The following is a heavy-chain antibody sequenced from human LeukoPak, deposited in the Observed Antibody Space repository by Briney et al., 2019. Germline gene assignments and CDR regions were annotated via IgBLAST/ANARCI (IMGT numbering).Heavy chain of an antibody. CDR3: AKGDCSGGSCYPYYYYGMDV. J-gene: IGHJ6*02. CDR2: ISWNSGSI. Sequence: PGGSLRLSCAAAGFTFDDYAMHWVRHAPGKGLEWVAGISWNSGSIVQADSVKGRFTISRDNAKNSLYLQMNSLRAEDTALYYCAKGDCSGGSCYPYYYYGMDVWGQGTTVTVSS. D-gene: IGHD2-15*01. V-gene: IGHV3-9*01. CDR1: GFTFDDYA.